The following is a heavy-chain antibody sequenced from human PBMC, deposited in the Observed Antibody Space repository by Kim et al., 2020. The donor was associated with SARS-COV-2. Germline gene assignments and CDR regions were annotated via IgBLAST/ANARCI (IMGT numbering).Heavy chain of an antibody. V-gene: IGHV3-7*01. CDR1: RFTFSSHW. D-gene: IGHD2-2*01. Sequence: GGSLRLSCAASRFTFSSHWMGWVRQAPGKGLEWVAFIKEDGSVKYYADSAKGRFTISRDNARNTLYLQMNSLTVDDTAVYYCAKERGRGLPLDYWGQGTLVTVSS. CDR2: IKEDGSVK. CDR3: AKERGRGLPLDY. J-gene: IGHJ4*02.